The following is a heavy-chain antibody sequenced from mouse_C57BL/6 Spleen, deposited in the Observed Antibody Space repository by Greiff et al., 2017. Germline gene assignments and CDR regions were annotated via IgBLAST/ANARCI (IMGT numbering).Heavy chain of an antibody. D-gene: IGHD4-1*01. J-gene: IGHJ2*01. CDR2: ISDGGSYT. CDR3: ARGDTGTKDFEY. Sequence: EVKLVESGGGLVKPGGSLKLSCAASGFTFSGYAMSWVRQTPEKGLEWVATISDGGSYTYYPDNVKGRFTISRDNAKNNLYLQMSHLKSEDTAMYYCARGDTGTKDFEYWGQGTTLTVSA. V-gene: IGHV5-4*03. CDR1: GFTFSGYA.